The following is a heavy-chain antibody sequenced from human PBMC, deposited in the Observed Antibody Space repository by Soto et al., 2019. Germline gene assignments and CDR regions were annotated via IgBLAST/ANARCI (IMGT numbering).Heavy chain of an antibody. Sequence: GGSLRLSCAASGFTFSSYAMSWVRQAPGKGLEWVSAISGSGGSTYYADSVKGRFTISRDNSKNTLYLQMNSLRAEDTAVYYCAKRLKIAVAGTSPWFDPWGQGTLVTVSS. J-gene: IGHJ5*02. CDR1: GFTFSSYA. D-gene: IGHD6-19*01. CDR2: ISGSGGST. CDR3: AKRLKIAVAGTSPWFDP. V-gene: IGHV3-23*01.